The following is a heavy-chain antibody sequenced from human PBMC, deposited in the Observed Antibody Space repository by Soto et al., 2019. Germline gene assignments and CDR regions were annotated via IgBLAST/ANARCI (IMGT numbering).Heavy chain of an antibody. V-gene: IGHV4-30-4*08. Sequence: SETLSLTCSVSGGSISGDYYWSWIRQSPEKGLEWIGYIYYSGSSYSNPALQSRLSMSLDTSKNQFSLKLRSVTAADTAVYYCARGGARWPGDFDSRGKGARVTV. CDR3: ARGGARWPGDFDS. CDR1: GGSISGDYY. CDR2: IYYSGSS. D-gene: IGHD2-15*01. J-gene: IGHJ4*02.